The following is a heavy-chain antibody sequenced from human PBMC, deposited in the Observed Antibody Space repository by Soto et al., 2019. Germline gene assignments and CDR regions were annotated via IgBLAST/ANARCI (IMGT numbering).Heavy chain of an antibody. CDR2: ISYDGSNK. V-gene: IGHV3-30*18. CDR1: GFTFSSYG. D-gene: IGHD6-13*01. J-gene: IGHJ6*02. Sequence: GGSLRLSCAASGFTFSSYGMHWVRQAPGKGLEWVAVISYDGSNKYYADSVKGRFTISRDNSKNTLYLQMNSLRAEDTAVYYCAKEYNVGSSWAYYYGMDVWGQGTKVTVSS. CDR3: AKEYNVGSSWAYYYGMDV.